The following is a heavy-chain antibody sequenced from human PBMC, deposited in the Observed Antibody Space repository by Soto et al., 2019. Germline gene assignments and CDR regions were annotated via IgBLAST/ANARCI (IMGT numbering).Heavy chain of an antibody. CDR1: GCTFTNYY. CDR3: ATSDESTSYPLDL. CDR2: MKPRSGAT. J-gene: IGHJ6*02. D-gene: IGHD2-2*01. Sequence: ASVKVSCKASGCTFTNYYMHWVRQAPVQGLEWLGWMKPRSGATKYAQAFQDRVTMTRNASISTAYMELTSMRNGETAVYFCATSDESTSYPLDLWG. V-gene: IGHV1-2*02.